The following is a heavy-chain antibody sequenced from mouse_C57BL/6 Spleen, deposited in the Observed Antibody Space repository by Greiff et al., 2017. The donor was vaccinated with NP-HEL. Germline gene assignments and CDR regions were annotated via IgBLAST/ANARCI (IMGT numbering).Heavy chain of an antibody. Sequence: VQRVESGPGLVQPSQSLSIPCTVSGFSLTSYGVHWVRQPPGKGLEWLGVIWSGGSTDYNAAFISRLSISKDNSKSHVFFKMNSLQADDTAIYYCAKNYGSSPWWYFDVWGTGTTVTVSS. D-gene: IGHD1-1*01. CDR1: GFSLTSYG. V-gene: IGHV2-4*01. CDR3: AKNYGSSPWWYFDV. CDR2: IWSGGST. J-gene: IGHJ1*03.